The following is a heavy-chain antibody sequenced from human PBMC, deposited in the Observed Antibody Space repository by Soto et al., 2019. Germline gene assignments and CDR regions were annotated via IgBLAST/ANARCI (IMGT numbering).Heavy chain of an antibody. J-gene: IGHJ5*02. CDR1: GFTFSSYA. V-gene: IGHV3-23*01. CDR2: ISGSGGST. CDR3: ATDSSIDP. Sequence: EVPLLESGGGLVQPGGSLRLSCAASGFTFSSYAMSWVRQAPGQGLEWVSAISGSGGSTYYADSVKGRFTISGHDSRYTLYLSINSLRAVDTVGNYCATDSSIDPWGKGTLVTVSS.